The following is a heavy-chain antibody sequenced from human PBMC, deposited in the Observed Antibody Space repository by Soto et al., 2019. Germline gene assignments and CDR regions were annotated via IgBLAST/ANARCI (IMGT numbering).Heavy chain of an antibody. J-gene: IGHJ4*02. Sequence: LSLTCDVSGGSISRSGYSWSWIRQPPGKGLEWIGYIYQSGSTYYNPSLKSRVSISVDRSENQFFLKLRSLTAADTAVYYCARGYTAMGYFDRWGPGTLVTVSS. CDR2: IYQSGST. CDR3: ARGYTAMGYFDR. V-gene: IGHV4-30-2*01. D-gene: IGHD5-18*01. CDR1: GGSISRSGYS.